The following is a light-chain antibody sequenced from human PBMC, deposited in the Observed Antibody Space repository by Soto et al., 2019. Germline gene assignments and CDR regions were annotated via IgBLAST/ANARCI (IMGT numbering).Light chain of an antibody. Sequence: QLVLTQSSSASASLGSSVKLTCTLSSGHSSYIIAWHQQQPGKAPRYLMKLEGSGSYNKGSGVPDRFSGSSSGADRYLTIYNPQFEDEADYYCETWDGNTRVFGGGTKLTVL. V-gene: IGLV4-60*02. CDR2: LEGSGSY. CDR1: SGHSSYI. CDR3: ETWDGNTRV. J-gene: IGLJ3*02.